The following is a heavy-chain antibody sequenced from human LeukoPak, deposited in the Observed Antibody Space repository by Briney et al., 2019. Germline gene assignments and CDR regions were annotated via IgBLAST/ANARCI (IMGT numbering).Heavy chain of an antibody. D-gene: IGHD3-22*01. CDR1: GFIFSNYA. Sequence: GGSLRLSCAASGFIFSNYAMSWVRQAPGKGLEWVSTISGSGGSTYYADSVKGRFTISRDNAKNSLYLQMNSLRPEDTALYYCARCRHSYDSSGFPHYWGQGTLVTVSS. J-gene: IGHJ4*02. CDR2: ISGSGGST. V-gene: IGHV3-23*01. CDR3: ARCRHSYDSSGFPHY.